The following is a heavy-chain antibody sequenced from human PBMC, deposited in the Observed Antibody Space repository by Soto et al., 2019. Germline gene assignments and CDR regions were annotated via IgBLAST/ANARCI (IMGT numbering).Heavy chain of an antibody. CDR3: ARKSRSWGMDV. V-gene: IGHV1-18*01. Sequence: ASVKVSCKASGYTFTSDDLSWVRQAPGQGLEWMGWISADDGNTNYAQKLQGRVTMTTDTSTSTAYMELRSLRSDDTAVYYCARKSRSWGMDVWGQGTTVTVSS. CDR1: GYTFTSDD. CDR2: ISADDGNT. J-gene: IGHJ6*02.